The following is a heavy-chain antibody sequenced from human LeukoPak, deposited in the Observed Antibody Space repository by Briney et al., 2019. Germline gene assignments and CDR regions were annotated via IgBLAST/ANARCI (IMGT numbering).Heavy chain of an antibody. V-gene: IGHV1-2*02. J-gene: IGHJ5*02. CDR2: INPNSGGT. D-gene: IGHD3-10*01. Sequence: ASVKVSCKASGYTFTGYYMHWVRQAPGQGLEWMGWINPNSGGTNYAQKFQGRVTMTRDLSTSTVYMELSSLRSEDTTVYYCARLYGSGSLRNWFDPWGQGTLVTVSS. CDR1: GYTFTGYY. CDR3: ARLYGSGSLRNWFDP.